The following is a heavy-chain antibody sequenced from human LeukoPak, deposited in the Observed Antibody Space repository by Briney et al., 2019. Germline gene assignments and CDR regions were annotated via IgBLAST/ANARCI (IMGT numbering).Heavy chain of an antibody. Sequence: GGSLRLSCAASGFTFDDYAMHWVRQAPGKGLEWVSGISWNSGSIGYADSVKGRFTISRDNAKNSLYLQMNSLRAEDTAVYYCAKVLGWELMEDAFDIWGQGTMVTVSS. D-gene: IGHD1-26*01. V-gene: IGHV3-9*01. CDR2: ISWNSGSI. J-gene: IGHJ3*02. CDR1: GFTFDDYA. CDR3: AKVLGWELMEDAFDI.